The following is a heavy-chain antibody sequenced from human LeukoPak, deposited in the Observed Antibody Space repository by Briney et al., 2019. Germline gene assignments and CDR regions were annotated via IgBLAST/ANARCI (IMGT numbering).Heavy chain of an antibody. CDR3: ARDSRAGAAAVAPLDY. J-gene: IGHJ4*02. D-gene: IGHD6-13*01. V-gene: IGHV3-7*01. CDR1: GFTFSSYW. CDR2: IKQDGSEK. Sequence: GGSLRLSCAASGFTFSSYWMSWVRQAPGKGLEWVANIKQDGSEKYYVDSVKGRFTISRDNAKNSLYLQMNSLRAEDTAVYYCARDSRAGAAAVAPLDYWGQGTLVTVSS.